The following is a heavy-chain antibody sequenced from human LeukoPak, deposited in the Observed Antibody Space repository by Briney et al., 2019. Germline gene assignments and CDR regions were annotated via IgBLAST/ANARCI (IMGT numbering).Heavy chain of an antibody. CDR2: IIPILGIA. Sequence: SVNVSCKASGGTFSSYAISWVRQAPGQGLEWMGRIIPILGIANYAQKFQGRVTITADKSTSTAYMELSSLRSEDTAVYYCARNHMATTASFDYWGQGTLVTVSS. D-gene: IGHD5-24*01. J-gene: IGHJ4*02. CDR1: GGTFSSYA. V-gene: IGHV1-69*04. CDR3: ARNHMATTASFDY.